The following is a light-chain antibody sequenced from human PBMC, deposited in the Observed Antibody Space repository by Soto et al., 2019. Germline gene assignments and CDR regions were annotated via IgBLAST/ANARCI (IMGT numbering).Light chain of an antibody. J-gene: IGKJ1*01. CDR2: KAS. V-gene: IGKV1-5*03. CDR1: QSISSW. CDR3: QQYNSYPWA. Sequence: DIQMTQSPSTLSASVGDRVTITCRASQSISSWLAWYQQKPGKAPKLLIYKASSLESGVPSRFSDRGSGTEVTSTSSSVQGDDFATEYCQQYNSYPWALGQGTKVEI.